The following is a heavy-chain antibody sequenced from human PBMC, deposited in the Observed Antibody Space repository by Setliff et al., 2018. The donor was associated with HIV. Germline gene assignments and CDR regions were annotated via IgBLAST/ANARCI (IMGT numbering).Heavy chain of an antibody. D-gene: IGHD3-22*01. J-gene: IGHJ3*01. CDR3: ARGAYYYDTSGYPRDPFDL. Sequence: ASVKVSCKASGYTFTGYYMHWVRQAPGQGLEWMGWINPHSGGTNYAQKFQGRVTMTRDTSISTASMELSRLRSDDTAVYYCARGAYYYDTSGYPRDPFDLWGQGTMVTV. CDR2: INPHSGGT. CDR1: GYTFTGYY. V-gene: IGHV1-2*02.